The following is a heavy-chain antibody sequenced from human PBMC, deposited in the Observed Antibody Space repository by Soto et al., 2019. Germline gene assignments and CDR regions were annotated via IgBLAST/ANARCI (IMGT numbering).Heavy chain of an antibody. CDR1: GGSISSYY. Sequence: SETLSLTCTVSGGSISSYYWSWIRQPPGKGLEWIGYIYYSGSTNYNPSLKSRVTISVDTSKNQFSLKLSSVTAADTAVYYCARGGPKSPADWNWFDPWGQGTLVTVSS. V-gene: IGHV4-59*01. CDR2: IYYSGST. D-gene: IGHD3-9*01. CDR3: ARGGPKSPADWNWFDP. J-gene: IGHJ5*02.